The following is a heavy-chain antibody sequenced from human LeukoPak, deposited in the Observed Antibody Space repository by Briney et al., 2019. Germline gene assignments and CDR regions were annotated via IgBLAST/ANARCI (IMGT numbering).Heavy chain of an antibody. Sequence: SVKVSCKASGGTFISYAISWVRQAPGQGLEWMGGIIPIFGTANYAQKFQGRVTITADESTSTAYMELSSLRSEDTAVYYCARNPHYYGSGSYYSYNYFDYWGQGTLVTVSS. CDR2: IIPIFGTA. V-gene: IGHV1-69*13. D-gene: IGHD3-10*01. CDR3: ARNPHYYGSGSYYSYNYFDY. CDR1: GGTFISYA. J-gene: IGHJ4*02.